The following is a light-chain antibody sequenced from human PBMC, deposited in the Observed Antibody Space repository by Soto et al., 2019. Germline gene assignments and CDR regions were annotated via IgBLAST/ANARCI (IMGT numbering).Light chain of an antibody. CDR3: QQYSNWPLT. V-gene: IGKV3-15*01. Sequence: IVMTQSPVTLSVSAGERATLSCRASQSVTNSYLAWYQQKPGQAPRLLIFGASTRAAGIPARFSGSGSGTEFTLTISSLQSEDFAVYYCQQYSNWPLTFGGGTKVDI. CDR2: GAS. J-gene: IGKJ4*01. CDR1: QSVTNSY.